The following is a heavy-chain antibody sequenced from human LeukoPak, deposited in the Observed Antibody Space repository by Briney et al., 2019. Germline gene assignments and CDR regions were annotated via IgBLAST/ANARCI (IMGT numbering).Heavy chain of an antibody. Sequence: PGGSLRLSCAASGFTFSRYGMHWVRQAPGKGLEWVAFIQYEGRYKYYADSVEGRFAISRDNSKNMLYLQMNSLRAEDTAVYYCAKDHPYGYWGQGTLVTVSS. CDR1: GFTFSRYG. CDR2: IQYEGRYK. V-gene: IGHV3-30*02. CDR3: AKDHPYGY. J-gene: IGHJ4*02. D-gene: IGHD4-17*01.